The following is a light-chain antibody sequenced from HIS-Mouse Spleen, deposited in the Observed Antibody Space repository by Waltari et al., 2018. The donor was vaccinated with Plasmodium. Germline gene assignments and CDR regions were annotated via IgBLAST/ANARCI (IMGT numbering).Light chain of an antibody. Sequence: QSALPQPASVSGSPGQSITISCTGTSSDVGSYNLVPWYQQHPGKAPKRMIYEGSKRPSGVSNRFSGSKSGNTASLTISGLQAEDEADYYCCSYAGSSTNWVFGGGTKLTVL. V-gene: IGLV2-23*01. CDR3: CSYAGSSTNWV. CDR2: EGS. J-gene: IGLJ3*02. CDR1: SSDVGSYNL.